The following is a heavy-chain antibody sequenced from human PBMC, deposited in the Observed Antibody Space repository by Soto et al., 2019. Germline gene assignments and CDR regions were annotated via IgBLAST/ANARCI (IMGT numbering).Heavy chain of an antibody. V-gene: IGHV4-59*01. CDR1: GDSISSYY. D-gene: IGHD6-6*01. Sequence: SETLSLTCTVSGDSISSYYWNWIRQPPGKGLEWIGYIYNSGSTNYNPSLKSRVTISVDTSKNQFSLKLTSVTAADTAVYYCAAPPRYWGQGTLVTVSS. J-gene: IGHJ4*02. CDR2: IYNSGST. CDR3: AAPPRY.